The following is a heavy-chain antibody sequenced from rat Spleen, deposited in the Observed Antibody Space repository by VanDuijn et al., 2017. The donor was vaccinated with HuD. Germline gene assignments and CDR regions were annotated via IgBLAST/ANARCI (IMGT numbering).Heavy chain of an antibody. CDR3: TTGVY. Sequence: EVQLVESDGGLVQPGRSLKLSCVASGFTFSHYDMAWVRQAPAKGLEWVASIRSSGGSTYYRDSVKGRFTVSRDNAKSTLYLQMDSLRSEDTATYYCTTGVYWGQGVVVTVSS. J-gene: IGHJ2*01. D-gene: IGHD4-3*01. CDR1: GFTFSHYD. V-gene: IGHV5-27*01. CDR2: IRSSGGST.